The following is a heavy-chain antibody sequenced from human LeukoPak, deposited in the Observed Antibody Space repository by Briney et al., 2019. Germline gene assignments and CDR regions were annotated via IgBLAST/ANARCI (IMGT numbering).Heavy chain of an antibody. CDR2: ISYDGSNK. CDR1: GFTFSSYA. Sequence: GRSLRLSCAASGFTFSSYAMHWVRQAPGKGLEWVAVISYDGSNKYYADSVKGRFTISRDNSKNTLYLQMNSLRAEDTAMYYCARDHRGYCSSTSCPEGYWGQGTLVTVSS. V-gene: IGHV3-30-3*01. CDR3: ARDHRGYCSSTSCPEGY. J-gene: IGHJ4*02. D-gene: IGHD2-2*01.